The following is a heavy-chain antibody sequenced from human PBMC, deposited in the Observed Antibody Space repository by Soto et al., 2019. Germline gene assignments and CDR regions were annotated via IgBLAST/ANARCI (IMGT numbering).Heavy chain of an antibody. Sequence: AVGSLRLSCAASGFTFSSHWMVWVRQPPGKGLEWVANIKQEGGEKSYVDSVKGRFTVSRDNAQNSLYLQMNSLRVEDTAMYYCARGGDSYIDYWGQGARVTVSS. CDR1: GFTFSSHW. J-gene: IGHJ4*02. CDR3: ARGGDSYIDY. D-gene: IGHD2-21*02. CDR2: IKQEGGEK. V-gene: IGHV3-7*03.